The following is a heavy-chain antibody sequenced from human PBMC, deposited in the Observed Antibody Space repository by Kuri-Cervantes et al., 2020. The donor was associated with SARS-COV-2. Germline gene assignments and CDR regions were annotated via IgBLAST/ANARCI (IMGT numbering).Heavy chain of an antibody. D-gene: IGHD5-18*01. J-gene: IGHJ5*02. Sequence: GSLRLSCAASGFTFDDYAMHWVRQAPGKGLEWIGSIYYSGSTYYNPSLKSRVTISVDTSKNQFSLKLSSVTAADTAVYYCARSRYGYGMWWFDPWGQGTLVTVSS. CDR1: GFTFDDYA. V-gene: IGHV4-38-2*01. CDR3: ARSRYGYGMWWFDP. CDR2: IYYSGST.